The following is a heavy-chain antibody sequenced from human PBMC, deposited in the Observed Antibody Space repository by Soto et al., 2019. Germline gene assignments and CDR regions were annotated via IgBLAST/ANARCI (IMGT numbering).Heavy chain of an antibody. J-gene: IGHJ6*02. CDR1: GFTFSDYY. V-gene: IGHV3-11*01. CDR2: ISSSGSTI. D-gene: IGHD3-10*01. Sequence: VGSLRLSCAASGFTFSDYYMSWIRQAPGKGLEWVSYISSSGSTIYYADSVKGRFTISRDNAKNSLYLQMNSLRAEDTAVYYCATSGSRFGELNYYYGMDVWGQGTTVTVSS. CDR3: ATSGSRFGELNYYYGMDV.